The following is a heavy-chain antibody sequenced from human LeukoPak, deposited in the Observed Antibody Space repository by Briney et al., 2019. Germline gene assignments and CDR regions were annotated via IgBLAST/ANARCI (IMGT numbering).Heavy chain of an antibody. Sequence: SETLSLTCTVSGGSISSYYWSWIRQPPGKGLEWIGYIYYSGSTDYNPSLKSRVTISVDTSKNQFSLKLSSVTAADTAVYYCAREPLGYCSGGSCYSYFDYWGQGTLVTVSS. CDR1: GGSISSYY. J-gene: IGHJ4*02. V-gene: IGHV4-59*12. CDR3: AREPLGYCSGGSCYSYFDY. D-gene: IGHD2-15*01. CDR2: IYYSGST.